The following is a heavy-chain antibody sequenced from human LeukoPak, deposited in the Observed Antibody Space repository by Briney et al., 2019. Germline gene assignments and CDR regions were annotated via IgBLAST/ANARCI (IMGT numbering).Heavy chain of an antibody. V-gene: IGHV3-9*01. D-gene: IGHD3-22*01. Sequence: PGRSLRLPCAASGFTFDDYAMHWVRQAPGKGLEWVSGISWNSGSIGYADSVKGRFTISRDNAKNSLYLQMNSLRAEDTALYYCAKDSGFDSSGGDYFDYWGQGTLVTVSS. CDR1: GFTFDDYA. CDR2: ISWNSGSI. CDR3: AKDSGFDSSGGDYFDY. J-gene: IGHJ4*02.